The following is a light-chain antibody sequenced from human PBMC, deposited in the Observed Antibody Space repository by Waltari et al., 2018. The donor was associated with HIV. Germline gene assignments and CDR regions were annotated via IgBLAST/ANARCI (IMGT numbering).Light chain of an antibody. CDR1: SSTFTQGL. J-gene: IGLJ2*01. CDR2: DDY. Sequence: SVLTQPPSVPAAPGPKVPIPCAGSSSTFTQGLVSWFQHLPGTAPRLLIYDDYKRPSEIPDRFSASKSATSATLDISGLQTGDEADYYCGTWDDGLTDTWLFGGGTKLTVL. CDR3: GTWDDGLTDTWL. V-gene: IGLV1-51*01.